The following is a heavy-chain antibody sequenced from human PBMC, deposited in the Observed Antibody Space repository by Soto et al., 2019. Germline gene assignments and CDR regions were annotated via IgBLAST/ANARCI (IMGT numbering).Heavy chain of an antibody. CDR3: ARLSRDSSGYFGMDV. Sequence: GESLQISCKVSGYTFTDYWIGWVRKLPGKGLEWMGIIYPGDSDTRYSPSFQGQVTISADKSISTAYLQWSSLKASDTAMYYCARLSRDSSGYFGMDVWGQGTTVTVSS. V-gene: IGHV5-51*01. CDR2: IYPGDSDT. J-gene: IGHJ6*02. D-gene: IGHD3-22*01. CDR1: GYTFTDYW.